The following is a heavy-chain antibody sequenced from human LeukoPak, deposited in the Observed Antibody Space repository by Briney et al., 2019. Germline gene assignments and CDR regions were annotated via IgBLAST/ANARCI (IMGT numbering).Heavy chain of an antibody. D-gene: IGHD3-3*01. CDR2: INTNTGNP. V-gene: IGHV7-4-1*02. J-gene: IGHJ3*02. CDR1: GYTFTSYA. CDR3: ARDLDLNYDFWSGYDEAFDI. Sequence: ASVKVSCKASGYTFTSYAMNWVRQGPGQGLEWMGWINTNTGNPTYAQGFTGRFVFSLDTSVSTAYLQISSLKAEDTAVYYCARDLDLNYDFWSGYDEAFDIWGQGTMVTVSS.